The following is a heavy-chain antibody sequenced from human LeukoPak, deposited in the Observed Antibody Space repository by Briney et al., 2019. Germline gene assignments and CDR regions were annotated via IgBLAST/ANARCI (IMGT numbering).Heavy chain of an antibody. J-gene: IGHJ4*02. CDR1: GFTFSSYA. CDR2: ISGSSDST. D-gene: IGHD3-10*01. CDR3: AKDVESGRSADY. V-gene: IGHV3-23*01. Sequence: GGSLRLSCAASGFTFSSYAMSWVRQAPGKGLEWVSTISGSSDSTFYADSVKGRFTLSRDNSMNTLYLQMNSLRAEDTAVYYCAKDVESGRSADYWGQGTLVTVSS.